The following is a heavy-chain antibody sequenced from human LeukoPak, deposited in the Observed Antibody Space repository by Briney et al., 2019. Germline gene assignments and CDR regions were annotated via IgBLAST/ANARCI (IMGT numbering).Heavy chain of an antibody. J-gene: IGHJ4*02. D-gene: IGHD2-2*01. CDR2: INPSGGST. CDR3: ARAGYCSSTSCSDYFDY. V-gene: IGHV1-46*01. Sequence: ASVKVSCKASGGTFSSYAISWVRQAPGQGLEWMGIINPSGGSTSYAQKFQGRVTMTRDTSTSTVYMELSSLRSEDTAVYYCARAGYCSSTSCSDYFDYWGQGTLVTVSS. CDR1: GGTFSSYA.